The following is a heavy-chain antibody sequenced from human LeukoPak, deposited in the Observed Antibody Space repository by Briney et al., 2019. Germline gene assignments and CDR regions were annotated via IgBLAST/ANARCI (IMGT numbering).Heavy chain of an antibody. CDR1: GGSSSGFY. CDR3: ARNWGSGGSYLFDF. V-gene: IGHV4-59*12. J-gene: IGHJ4*02. CDR2: VYNSECN. D-gene: IGHD6-19*01. Sequence: SETLSLTCTVSGGSSSGFYWSWIRQPPGKGLERVGYVYNSECNSYNPSLKSRVSIEFDTSENQFSLSLASVTDADTAVYYCARNWGSGGSYLFDFWGPGTLVTVSS.